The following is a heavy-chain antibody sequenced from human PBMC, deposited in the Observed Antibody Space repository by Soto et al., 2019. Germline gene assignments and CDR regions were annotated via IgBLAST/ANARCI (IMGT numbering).Heavy chain of an antibody. V-gene: IGHV3-23*01. CDR1: GFTFSSYA. Sequence: PGGSLRLSCAASGFTFSSYAMSWVRQAPGKGLEWVSAISGSGGSTYYADSVKGRFTISRDNSKNTLYLHMNSLRAADTAVYYCARGQRALITYGPFDPWGQGTLVTVSS. D-gene: IGHD4-17*01. CDR3: ARGQRALITYGPFDP. CDR2: ISGSGGST. J-gene: IGHJ5*02.